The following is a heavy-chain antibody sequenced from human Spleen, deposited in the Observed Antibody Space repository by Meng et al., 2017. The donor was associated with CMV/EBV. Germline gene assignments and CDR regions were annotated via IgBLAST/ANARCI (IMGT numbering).Heavy chain of an antibody. V-gene: IGHV3-33*01. CDR3: ARAQTMPGVFDI. J-gene: IGHJ3*02. Sequence: GGSLRLSCAASGFTFSSYGMHWVRQAPGKGLEWVAVIWYDGSNKYYADSVKGRFTISRDNSKNSLYLQMNSLRAEDTAVYYCARAQTMPGVFDIWGQGTMVTVSS. D-gene: IGHD2-2*01. CDR1: GFTFSSYG. CDR2: IWYDGSNK.